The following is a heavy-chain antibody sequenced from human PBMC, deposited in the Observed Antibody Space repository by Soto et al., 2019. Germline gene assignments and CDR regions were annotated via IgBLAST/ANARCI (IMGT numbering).Heavy chain of an antibody. CDR1: GYSFKTYG. D-gene: IGHD2-21*01. J-gene: IGHJ5*02. CDR2: INAGSGDT. Sequence: GASVKVSCKASGYSFKTYGIHWVRQAPGQRLEWMGSINAGSGDTKYSPQFQGRVTITRDTTATTAYMEMRSLRSEDTAVYYCARNRLLWYEDFDPWGQGTLVTVSS. CDR3: ARNRLLWYEDFDP. V-gene: IGHV1-3*01.